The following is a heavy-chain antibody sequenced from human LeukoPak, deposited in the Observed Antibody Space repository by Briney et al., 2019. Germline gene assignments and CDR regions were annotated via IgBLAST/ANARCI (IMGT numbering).Heavy chain of an antibody. CDR2: IIPIFGTA. CDR1: GGTFGSYV. D-gene: IGHD5-18*01. Sequence: SVKVSCKASGGTFGSYVISWVRQAPGQGLEWMGAIIPIFGTAHYAQKFQGRLTITADESTSTVYMEMSSLRSEDTAMYYCAKEGDTALVTGYFDLWGRGTLVTVSA. CDR3: AKEGDTALVTGYFDL. V-gene: IGHV1-69*01. J-gene: IGHJ2*01.